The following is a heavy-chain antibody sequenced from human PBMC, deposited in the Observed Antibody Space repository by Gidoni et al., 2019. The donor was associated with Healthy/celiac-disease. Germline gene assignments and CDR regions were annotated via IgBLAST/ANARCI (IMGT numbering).Heavy chain of an antibody. CDR2: IKSKTHSGTT. CDR3: STPTTIFGVVTDY. Sequence: DVQPVESGVGFVKPGGSLRLYCAASGFTFSNAWMTWVRQAPGKGLEWVGRIKSKTHSGTTDYAAPVKGRFTISRDDSKSTLYLQMNSLKTEDTAVYYCSTPTTIFGVVTDYWGQGTLVTVSS. V-gene: IGHV3-15*01. D-gene: IGHD3-3*01. J-gene: IGHJ4*02. CDR1: GFTFSNAW.